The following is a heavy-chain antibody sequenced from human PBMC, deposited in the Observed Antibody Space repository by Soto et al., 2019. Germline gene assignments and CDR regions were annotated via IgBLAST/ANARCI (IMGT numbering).Heavy chain of an antibody. CDR2: IYYSGST. J-gene: IGHJ4*02. D-gene: IGHD3-3*01. CDR1: GGSISSYC. Sequence: SLTCTVSGGSISSYCWSWIRQPPGKGLEWIGYIYYSGSTNYNPSLKSRVTISVDTSKNQFSLKLSSVTAADTAVYYCARGDYDFWSGPMNLDYWGQGTLVTVSS. CDR3: ARGDYDFWSGPMNLDY. V-gene: IGHV4-59*01.